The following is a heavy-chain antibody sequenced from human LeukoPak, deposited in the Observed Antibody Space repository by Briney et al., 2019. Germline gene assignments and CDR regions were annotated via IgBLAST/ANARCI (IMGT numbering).Heavy chain of an antibody. V-gene: IGHV1-46*01. D-gene: IGHD4-23*01. J-gene: IGHJ4*02. CDR2: INPSSGST. CDR3: AMPWGGNSIIS. CDR1: GYTFTNCQ. Sequence: ASVKVSCKASGYTFTNCQMHWVRQAPGQGLQWMGIINPSSGSTTYAQKFQCRVTMTRDTSTSTVYMELSSLRSEDTAVYYCAMPWGGNSIISWGQGTLVTVSS.